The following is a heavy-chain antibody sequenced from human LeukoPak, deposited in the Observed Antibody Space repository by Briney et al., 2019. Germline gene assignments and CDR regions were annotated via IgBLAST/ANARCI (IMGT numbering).Heavy chain of an antibody. CDR2: ISGSGGST. D-gene: IGHD3-10*01. V-gene: IGHV3-23*01. J-gene: IGHJ4*02. Sequence: GGSLRLSCAASGFTFSSYAMSWVRQAPGKGLEWVSAISGSGGSTYYADSVKGRFTISRDNSKNTLYLQMNSLRAEDTAVYYCXXXPXXXXXGXTRHLDYWGQGTLVTVSS. CDR1: GFTFSSYA. CDR3: XXXPXXXXXGXTRHLDY.